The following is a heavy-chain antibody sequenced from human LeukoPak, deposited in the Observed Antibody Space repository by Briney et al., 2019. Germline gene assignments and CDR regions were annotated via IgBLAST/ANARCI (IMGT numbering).Heavy chain of an antibody. CDR2: IYHSGST. J-gene: IGHJ4*02. CDR3: AREADYGDYSLGY. D-gene: IGHD4-17*01. V-gene: IGHV4-30-2*01. Sequence: SETLSLTCAVSSGSISSGGYSWSWIRQPPGKGLEWIGYIYHSGSTYYNPSLKSRVTISVDRSKNHFSLKLSSVTAADTAVYYCAREADYGDYSLGYWGQGTLVTVSS. CDR1: SGSISSGGYS.